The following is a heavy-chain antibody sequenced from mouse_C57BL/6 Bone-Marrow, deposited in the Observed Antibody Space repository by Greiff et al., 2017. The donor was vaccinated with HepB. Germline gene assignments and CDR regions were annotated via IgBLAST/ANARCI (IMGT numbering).Heavy chain of an antibody. CDR1: GFTFSSYG. V-gene: IGHV5-6*02. J-gene: IGHJ3*01. CDR2: ISSGGSYT. CDR3: ARHIWCSWGAY. Sequence: DVMLVESGGDLVKPGGSLKLSCAASGFTFSSYGMSWVRQTPDKRLEWVATISSGGSYTYSPDSVKGRFTISRDNAKNTLYLQMSSLKSEDTAMCDCARHIWCSWGAYWGQGSLVTVSA. D-gene: IGHD1-1*02.